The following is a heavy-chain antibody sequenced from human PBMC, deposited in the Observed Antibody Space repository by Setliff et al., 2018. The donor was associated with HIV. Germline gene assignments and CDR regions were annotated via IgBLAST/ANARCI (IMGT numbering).Heavy chain of an antibody. CDR1: GGSFGDQF. CDR3: AREKRQIWSTDYYYHYGLDV. J-gene: IGHJ6*02. CDR2: IYYNEKT. D-gene: IGHD5-18*01. V-gene: IGHV4-34*10. Sequence: SETLSLTCAVYGGSFGDQFWNWIRQSPGKGLEYIGSIYYNEKTYYSPSLKSRVTMSLDTPRNEFYLTLTSVTAADTAVYYCAREKRQIWSTDYYYHYGLDVWGQGITVTVS.